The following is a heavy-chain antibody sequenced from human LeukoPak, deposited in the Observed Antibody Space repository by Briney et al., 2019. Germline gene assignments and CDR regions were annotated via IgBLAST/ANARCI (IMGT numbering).Heavy chain of an antibody. CDR3: ARLGSWGGVAAISAVAGPYVEY. Sequence: PSETLSLTCAVYGGSFSGYYWSWIRQPPGKGLEWIGEINHSGSTNYNPSLKSRVTISVDTSKNQFSLKLSSVTAADTAVYYCARLGSWGGVAAISAVAGPYVEYWGQGTLVTVSS. V-gene: IGHV4-34*01. J-gene: IGHJ4*02. CDR2: INHSGST. CDR1: GGSFSGYY. D-gene: IGHD2-15*01.